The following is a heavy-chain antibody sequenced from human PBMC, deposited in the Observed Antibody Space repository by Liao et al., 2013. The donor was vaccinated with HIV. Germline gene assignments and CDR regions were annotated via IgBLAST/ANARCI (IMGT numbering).Heavy chain of an antibody. V-gene: IGHV4-4*07. CDR2: ISTTGST. J-gene: IGHJ4*02. Sequence: QLQLQESGPGLVKPSETLSLTCTVSGGSISNYYWSWIRQPAGKGLEWIGRISTTGSTNYNPSLKSRVTISVDTSKNQFSLKLSSVTAADTAVYFCAVGSSWYNGWVYWGQGTLVTVSS. CDR3: AVGSSWYNGWVY. CDR1: GGSISNYY. D-gene: IGHD6-13*01.